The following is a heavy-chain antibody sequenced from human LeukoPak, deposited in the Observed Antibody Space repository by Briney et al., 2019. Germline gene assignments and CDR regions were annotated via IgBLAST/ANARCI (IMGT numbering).Heavy chain of an antibody. CDR3: ARDGFGTGSN. V-gene: IGHV3-23*01. CDR2: VSGGGGST. CDR1: GFIFSSYA. J-gene: IGHJ4*02. D-gene: IGHD3-16*01. Sequence: GGSLRLSCAAFGFIFSSYAMSWVRQAPGKGLEWVSSVSGGGGSTYYADSVKGRFTISRDNSKSTLFLQMNSLRAEDTAVYYCARDGFGTGSNWGQGTLVTVSS.